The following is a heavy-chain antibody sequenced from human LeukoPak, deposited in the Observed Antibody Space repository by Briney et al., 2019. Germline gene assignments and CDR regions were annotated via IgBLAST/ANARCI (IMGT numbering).Heavy chain of an antibody. J-gene: IGHJ4*02. CDR1: GGSISSYY. V-gene: IGHV4-59*01. D-gene: IGHD2-15*01. CDR3: AREVGYCSGGSCYSYFDY. Sequence: SETLSLTCTVSGGSISSYYWSWIRQPPGKGLEWIGYIYYSGSTNYNASLTNRVTISVDKSKNQFSLQLSSVTAADTAVYYCAREVGYCSGGSCYSYFDYWGQGTLVTVSS. CDR2: IYYSGST.